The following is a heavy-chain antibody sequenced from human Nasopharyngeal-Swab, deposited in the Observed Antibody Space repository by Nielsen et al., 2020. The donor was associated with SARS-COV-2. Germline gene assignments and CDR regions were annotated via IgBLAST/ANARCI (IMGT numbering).Heavy chain of an antibody. Sequence: GESLKISCAASGFTLSNYGMNWVRQAPGKGLEWVSYISSRSSTMYYADSVKGRFTISRDNAKNSLYLQMNSLRAEDTAVYYCAAVSSSGWYEIDYWGQGTLVTVST. D-gene: IGHD6-19*01. V-gene: IGHV3-48*04. J-gene: IGHJ4*02. CDR1: GFTLSNYG. CDR2: ISSRSSTM. CDR3: AAVSSSGWYEIDY.